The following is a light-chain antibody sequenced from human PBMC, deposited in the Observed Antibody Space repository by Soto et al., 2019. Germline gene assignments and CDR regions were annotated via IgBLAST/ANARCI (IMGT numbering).Light chain of an antibody. V-gene: IGKV1-12*01. CDR1: QDISSW. CDR3: QQANSFPLT. Sequence: DIQMTQSPSFVSASVGDRVTITCRASQDISSWLVWYQQKPGKAPKLLIHATSGLQSGVPSRFSGSGSGTDFTLTISILQSEDFATYYCQQANSFPLTFCGGTKVEIK. J-gene: IGKJ4*01. CDR2: ATS.